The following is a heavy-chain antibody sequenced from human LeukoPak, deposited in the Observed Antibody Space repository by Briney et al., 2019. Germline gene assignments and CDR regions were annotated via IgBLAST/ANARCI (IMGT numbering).Heavy chain of an antibody. V-gene: IGHV3-23*01. D-gene: IGHD4-17*01. CDR3: AKGAYGDYGQDY. CDR2: ISGSGGST. Sequence: GGSLRLSCAASGFTFSNAWMNWVRQAPGKGLEWVSTISGSGGSTYYADSVKGRFTISRDNSKNTLFLQMSSLRAEDTAVYYCAKGAYGDYGQDYWGQGTLVTVSS. J-gene: IGHJ4*02. CDR1: GFTFSNAW.